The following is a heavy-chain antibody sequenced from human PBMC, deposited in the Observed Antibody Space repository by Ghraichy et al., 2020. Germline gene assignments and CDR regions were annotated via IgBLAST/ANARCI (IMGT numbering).Heavy chain of an antibody. V-gene: IGHV3-23*01. J-gene: IGHJ4*02. CDR2: IRGSGVNT. CDR3: AKEMDIRGWYSADY. D-gene: IGHD6-19*01. CDR1: GFTFSNYA. Sequence: GGSLRLSCAASGFTFSNYAMSWLRQPPGKGLEWVSAIRGSGVNTYYADSVKGRFTVSRDNSKNSLYLQMNSLRAEDTAVYYCAKEMDIRGWYSADYWGQGTLVTVSS.